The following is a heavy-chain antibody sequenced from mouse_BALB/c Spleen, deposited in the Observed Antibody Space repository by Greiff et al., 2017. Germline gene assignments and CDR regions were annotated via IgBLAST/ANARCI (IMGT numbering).Heavy chain of an antibody. Sequence: EVKLQQFGAELVKPGASVKISCKASGYTFTDYNMDWVKQSHGKSLEWIGDINPNNGGTIYNQKFKGKATLTVDKSSSTAYMELRSLTSEDTAVYYCAREGDGHYFAYWGQGTLVTVSA. D-gene: IGHD2-3*01. CDR1: GYTFTDYN. CDR3: AREGDGHYFAY. V-gene: IGHV1-18*01. CDR2: INPNNGGT. J-gene: IGHJ3*01.